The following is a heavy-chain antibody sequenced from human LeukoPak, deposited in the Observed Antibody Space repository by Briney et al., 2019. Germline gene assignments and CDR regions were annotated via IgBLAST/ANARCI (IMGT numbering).Heavy chain of an antibody. Sequence: GGSLRLSCAASGFTFSSYGMHWVRQAPGKGLEWVAVISYDGSNKYYADSVKGRFTIPRDNSKNTLYLQMNSLRAEDTAVYYCAKETGYCSSTSCYGYYYYYGMDVWGQGTTVTVSS. CDR2: ISYDGSNK. CDR1: GFTFSSYG. J-gene: IGHJ6*02. V-gene: IGHV3-30*18. D-gene: IGHD2-2*01. CDR3: AKETGYCSSTSCYGYYYYYGMDV.